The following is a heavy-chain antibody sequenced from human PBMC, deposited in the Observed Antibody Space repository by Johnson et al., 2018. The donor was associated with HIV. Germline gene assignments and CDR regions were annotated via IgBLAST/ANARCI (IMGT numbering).Heavy chain of an antibody. Sequence: QVQLVESGGGVVQPGRSLRLSCAASGFTFSNFAMHWVRQAPGKGLEWVVVISYDGSNKYFADSVKGRFTISRDNSKNTLYLQMNSLRAEDTAVYYCARYGYRPEAAFDIWGQGTMVTVSS. V-gene: IGHV3-30*04. CDR1: GFTFSNFA. CDR2: ISYDGSNK. J-gene: IGHJ3*02. CDR3: ARYGYRPEAAFDI. D-gene: IGHD5-24*01.